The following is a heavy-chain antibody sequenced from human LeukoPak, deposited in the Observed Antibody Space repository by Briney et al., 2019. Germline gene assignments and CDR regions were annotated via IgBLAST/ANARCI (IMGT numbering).Heavy chain of an antibody. CDR1: GFTLRNNA. J-gene: IGHJ4*02. Sequence: GGSLRLSCAPSIGFTLRNNAIHGVRQPPGKGQEWAAVISIDGSRQHYAAFLVGRFTISRDNSKNTVSLQMSSLRTEDTAVYCAREQGGSGWSGFDYWGQGTLVTVSS. V-gene: IGHV3-30*15. CDR3: AREQGGSGWSGFDY. CDR2: ISIDGSRQ. D-gene: IGHD6-13*01.